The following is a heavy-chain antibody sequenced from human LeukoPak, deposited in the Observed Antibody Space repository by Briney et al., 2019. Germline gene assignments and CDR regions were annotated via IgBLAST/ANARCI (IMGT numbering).Heavy chain of an antibody. CDR3: AASPDYYDSSGYSYYFDY. Sequence: EASVKVSCKASGFTFTSSAVQWVRQARGQRLEWIGWIFVGSGNTNYAQKFQERVTITRDMSTSTAYMELSSLRSEDTAVYYCAASPDYYDSSGYSYYFDYWGQGTLVTVSS. J-gene: IGHJ4*02. CDR1: GFTFTSSA. V-gene: IGHV1-58*01. D-gene: IGHD3-22*01. CDR2: IFVGSGNT.